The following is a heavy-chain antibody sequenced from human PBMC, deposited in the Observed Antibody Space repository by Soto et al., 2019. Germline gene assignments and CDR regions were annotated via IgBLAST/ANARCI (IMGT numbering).Heavy chain of an antibody. J-gene: IGHJ3*01. CDR2: IYYSGST. Sequence: SETLSFTCTVSGGSISSGDYYWSWIRQPPGKGLEWIGYIYYSGSTYYNPSLKSRVTISVDTSKNQFSLKLSSVTAADTAVYYCARFYGLDAFDFWGQGTMVTVSS. CDR3: ARFYGLDAFDF. CDR1: GGSISSGDYY. D-gene: IGHD4-17*01. V-gene: IGHV4-30-4*01.